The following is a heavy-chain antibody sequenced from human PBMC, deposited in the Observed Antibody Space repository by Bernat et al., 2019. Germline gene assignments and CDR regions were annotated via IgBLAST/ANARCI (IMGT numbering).Heavy chain of an antibody. Sequence: QVQLVESGGGVVQPGRSLRLSCAASGFTFSSYGMHWVRQAPGKGLEWVAVIWYDGSNNYYADSVKGRFTISRDNSKNTLYLKMNSLRAEDTAVYYCARDSWRYCSSTRCYLSDYWGQGTLVTFSS. CDR1: GFTFSSYG. CDR2: IWYDGSNN. J-gene: IGHJ4*02. D-gene: IGHD2-2*01. V-gene: IGHV3-33*01. CDR3: ARDSWRYCSSTRCYLSDY.